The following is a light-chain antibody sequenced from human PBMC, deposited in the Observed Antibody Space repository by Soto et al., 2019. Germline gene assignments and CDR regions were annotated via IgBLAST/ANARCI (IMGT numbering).Light chain of an antibody. CDR3: CSYAGSYTYVV. V-gene: IGLV2-11*01. J-gene: IGLJ2*01. CDR1: SSDVGGYNY. CDR2: DVS. Sequence: QSALTQPRSVSGSPGQSVTISCTGTSSDVGGYNYVSWYQQHPGKAPKLRVYDVSKRPSGVPDRFSGYKSRNTASLTISGLQAEDEADYYCCSYAGSYTYVVFGGGTQLTVL.